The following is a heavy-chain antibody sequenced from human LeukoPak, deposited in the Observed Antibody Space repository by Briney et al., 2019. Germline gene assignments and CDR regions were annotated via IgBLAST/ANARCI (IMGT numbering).Heavy chain of an antibody. CDR3: ARLRDGYAFDY. V-gene: IGHV1-2*04. CDR1: GYTFTGYY. CDR2: INPNSGGT. Sequence: GASVEVSCKASGYTFTGYYMHWVRQAPGQGLEWMGWINPNSGGTNYAQKFQGWVTMTRDTSISTAYMELSRLRSDDTAVYYCARLRDGYAFDYWGQGTLVTVSS. J-gene: IGHJ4*02. D-gene: IGHD5-24*01.